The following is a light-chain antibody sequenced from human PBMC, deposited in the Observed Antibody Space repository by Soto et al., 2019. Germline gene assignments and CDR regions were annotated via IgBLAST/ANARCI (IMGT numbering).Light chain of an antibody. J-gene: IGLJ2*01. Sequence: NFMLTQPHSVSESPGKTVTISCTGSSGSIASGYVQWYQQRPGSAPTTLIYEDNQRPAGVPDRFSGSIDISSNSASLTISGLRPEDEADYYCQSSDGNNMVFGGGTKLTVL. CDR1: SGSIASGY. CDR3: QSSDGNNMV. CDR2: EDN. V-gene: IGLV6-57*02.